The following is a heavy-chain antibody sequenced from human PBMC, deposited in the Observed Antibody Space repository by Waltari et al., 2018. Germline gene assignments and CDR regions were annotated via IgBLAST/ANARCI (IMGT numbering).Heavy chain of an antibody. Sequence: EVQLLESGGGLVQPGGSLRLSCAASGFTFSNYAMAWVRQAPGKGLELVASLNNNGGSTYTADSLRGRFTISRDNSRNTLYLQINSLRADDTAMYFCARVPSHDYGSPFHFDEWGQGTLVTVSS. D-gene: IGHD4-17*01. CDR3: ARVPSHDYGSPFHFDE. V-gene: IGHV3-23*01. CDR2: LNNNGGST. J-gene: IGHJ4*02. CDR1: GFTFSNYA.